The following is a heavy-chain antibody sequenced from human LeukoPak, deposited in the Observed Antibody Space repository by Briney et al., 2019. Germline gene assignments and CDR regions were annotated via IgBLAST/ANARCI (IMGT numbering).Heavy chain of an antibody. Sequence: PGGSLRLSCAASGFTVSSNYMSWVRQAPGKGLVWVSRINSDGSSTSYADSVKGRFTISRDNAKNTLYLQMNSLRAEDTAVCYCARDTDTVTTILDYWGQGTLVTVSS. CDR2: INSDGSST. CDR3: ARDTDTVTTILDY. CDR1: GFTVSSNY. J-gene: IGHJ4*02. D-gene: IGHD4-17*01. V-gene: IGHV3-74*01.